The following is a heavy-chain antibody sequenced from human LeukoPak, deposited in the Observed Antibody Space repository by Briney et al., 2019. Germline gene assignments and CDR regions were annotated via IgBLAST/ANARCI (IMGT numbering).Heavy chain of an antibody. CDR2: MYYSGST. V-gene: IGHV4-30-4*01. J-gene: IGHJ5*02. CDR1: GGSISSGDYY. CDR3: ARPYYYDSRIDP. Sequence: SQTLSLTCTVSGGSISSGDYYWSWIRQPPGKGLEWIAYMYYSGSTYYNPSLRSRVTMSADTSKNQLSLKLSSVTAADTAVYYCARPYYYDSRIDPWGQGILVTVSS. D-gene: IGHD3-22*01.